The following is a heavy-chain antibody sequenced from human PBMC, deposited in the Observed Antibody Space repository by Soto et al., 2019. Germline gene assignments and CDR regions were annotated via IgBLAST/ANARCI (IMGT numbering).Heavy chain of an antibody. CDR1: GFTFSSYG. CDR2: ISYDGSNK. V-gene: IGHV3-30*18. D-gene: IGHD6-19*01. CDR3: AKDLLTSGWLGYQIDY. J-gene: IGHJ4*02. Sequence: QVQLVESGGGVVQPGRSLRLSCAASGFTFSSYGMHWVRQAPGKGLEWVAVISYDGSNKYYADSVKSRFTISRDNSKNTLYLQMNSLRAEDTAVYYCAKDLLTSGWLGYQIDYWGQGTLVTVSS.